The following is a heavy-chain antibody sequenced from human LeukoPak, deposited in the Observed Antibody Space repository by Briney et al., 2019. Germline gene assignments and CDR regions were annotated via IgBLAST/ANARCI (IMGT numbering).Heavy chain of an antibody. CDR2: NYHSGST. J-gene: IGHJ6*03. Sequence: SETLSLTSTVSGYTISSGYYWGWIRQPPGKGLGWIGSNYHSGSTYYNPSLKSRVTISVDTSKNPFSLKLRSVTDTDTAVSYCASGRGGGYRPDYFYYMDVWGKGTTVTVSS. CDR3: ASGRGGGYRPDYFYYMDV. D-gene: IGHD1-1*01. CDR1: GYTISSGYY. V-gene: IGHV4-38-2*02.